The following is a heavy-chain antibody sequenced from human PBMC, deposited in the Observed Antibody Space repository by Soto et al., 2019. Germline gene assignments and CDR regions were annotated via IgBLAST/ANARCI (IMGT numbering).Heavy chain of an antibody. CDR3: TTDPVTMIVVVPSSG. D-gene: IGHD3-22*01. J-gene: IGHJ4*02. CDR2: IKSKTDGGTT. Sequence: GGSLRLSCAASGFSVRSSQMSWVRQAPGKGLEWVGRIKSKTDGGTTDYAAPVKGRFTISRDDSKNTLYLQMNSLKTEDTAVYYCTTDPVTMIVVVPSSGWGQGTLVTVSS. V-gene: IGHV3-15*01. CDR1: GFSVRSSQ.